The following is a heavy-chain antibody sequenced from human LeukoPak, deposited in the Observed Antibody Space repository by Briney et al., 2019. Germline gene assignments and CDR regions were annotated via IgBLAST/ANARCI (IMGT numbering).Heavy chain of an antibody. CDR2: ISDSSRTI. V-gene: IGHV3-48*04. Sequence: PGGSLRLSCAASGFTFGTYAMNWVRQAPGEGLEWISKISDSSRTIYYADSVKGRFTISRDNAKNSLFLQMNSLRADDTAVYYCVRASWDYWGQGTLVTVSS. J-gene: IGHJ4*02. CDR1: GFTFGTYA. CDR3: VRASWDY.